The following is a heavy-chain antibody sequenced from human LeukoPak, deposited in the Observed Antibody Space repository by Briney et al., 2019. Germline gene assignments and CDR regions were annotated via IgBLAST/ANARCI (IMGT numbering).Heavy chain of an antibody. CDR1: GGSITDTNYY. J-gene: IGHJ3*01. Sequence: SETLSLTCSVSGGSITDTNYYWAWIRQPPGKGLEWIANIYYTGTTYYNPSLKSRVTISVDTSNNQFSLRLTSATAADTAVYYCARDVSRTSWTWRWGQGTVVTVSS. D-gene: IGHD2-2*01. CDR3: ARDVSRTSWTWR. CDR2: IYYTGTT. V-gene: IGHV4-39*01.